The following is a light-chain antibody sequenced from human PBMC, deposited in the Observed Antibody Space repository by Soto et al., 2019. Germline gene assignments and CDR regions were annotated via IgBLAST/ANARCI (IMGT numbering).Light chain of an antibody. V-gene: IGLV2-14*01. CDR3: SSYTSSFRRV. CDR1: SSDVGGDNH. Sequence: QSALTQPASVSGSPGQSITISCRGISSDVGGDNHVSWYQQYPGKAPKLMIYEVSDRPSGVSNRFSGSKSGNTASLTISGLQAEDEADYYCSSYTSSFRRVFXTGTKVTVL. CDR2: EVS. J-gene: IGLJ1*01.